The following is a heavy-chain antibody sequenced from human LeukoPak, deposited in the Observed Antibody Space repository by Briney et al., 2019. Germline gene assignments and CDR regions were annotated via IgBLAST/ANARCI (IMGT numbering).Heavy chain of an antibody. D-gene: IGHD5-12*01. V-gene: IGHV3-30*03. CDR1: GFTFSSYG. CDR2: ISYDGSNK. CDR3: ASPPQNVDIVATIPGVGHAFDI. J-gene: IGHJ3*02. Sequence: GGSLRLSCAASGFTFSSYGMHWVRQAPGKGLEWVAVISYDGSNKYYADSVKGRFTISRDNSKNTLYLQMNSLRAEDTAVYYCASPPQNVDIVATIPGVGHAFDIWGQGTMVTVSS.